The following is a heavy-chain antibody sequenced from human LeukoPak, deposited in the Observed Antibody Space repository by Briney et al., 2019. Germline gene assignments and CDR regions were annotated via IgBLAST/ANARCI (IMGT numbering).Heavy chain of an antibody. CDR2: IKQDGSEK. V-gene: IGHV3-7*01. Sequence: GGSLRLSCAASGFTFSSYWMSWVRQAPGKGLEWVANIKQDGSEKYYVDSVKGRFTISKDNAKNSLYLQMNSLRAEDTAVYYCARERYCSSTSCYREDDAFDIWGQGTMVTVSS. J-gene: IGHJ3*02. D-gene: IGHD2-2*02. CDR3: ARERYCSSTSCYREDDAFDI. CDR1: GFTFSSYW.